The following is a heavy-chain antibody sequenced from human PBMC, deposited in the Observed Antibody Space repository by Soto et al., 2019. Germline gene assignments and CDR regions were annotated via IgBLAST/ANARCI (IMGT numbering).Heavy chain of an antibody. Sequence: ASVKVSCKASGYTFISYYIHWVRQAPGQGLEWMGIINPSGGSTTYAQKFQGRVSMTRDTSTSTVYMELSSLRSEDTAVYYCARDITSTYWFDPWGQGTLVTVSS. CDR2: INPSGGST. V-gene: IGHV1-46*01. CDR1: GYTFISYY. CDR3: ARDITSTYWFDP. J-gene: IGHJ5*02. D-gene: IGHD1-20*01.